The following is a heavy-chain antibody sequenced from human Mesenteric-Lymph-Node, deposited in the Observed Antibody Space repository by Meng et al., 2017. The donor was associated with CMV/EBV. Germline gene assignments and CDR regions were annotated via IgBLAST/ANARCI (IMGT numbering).Heavy chain of an antibody. CDR3: ARDRDQLTHSNCFDP. V-gene: IGHV4-4*02. Sequence: SGAAFRRTSWWRWFRRPPGKGLEGIGDIYHTGKTYYNTSLKGRVTISVDKSKNQFSLNLKSMTAADTAVYYCARDRDQLTHSNCFDPWGQGILVTVSS. CDR1: GAAFRRTSW. J-gene: IGHJ5*02. D-gene: IGHD2-2*01. CDR2: IYHTGKT.